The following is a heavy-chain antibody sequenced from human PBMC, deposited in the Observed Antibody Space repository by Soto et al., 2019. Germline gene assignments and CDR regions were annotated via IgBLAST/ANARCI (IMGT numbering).Heavy chain of an antibody. Sequence: QVQLVQSGAEVKKPGSSVKVSCKASGGTFSSYAISWVRQAPGQGLEWMGGIIPIFGTANYAQNFQSRVTINADERTSTVYMQLSGLRSENTAVYYIARLRTGFGEEYCSYVCGQGSTVTV. J-gene: IGHJ6*01. D-gene: IGHD3-10*01. V-gene: IGHV1-69*12. CDR2: IIPIFGTA. CDR1: GGTFSSYA. CDR3: ARLRTGFGEEYCSYV.